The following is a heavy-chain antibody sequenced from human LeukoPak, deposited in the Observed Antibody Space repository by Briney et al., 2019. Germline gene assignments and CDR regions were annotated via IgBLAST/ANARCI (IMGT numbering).Heavy chain of an antibody. D-gene: IGHD1-1*01. Sequence: PGGSLRLSCAASAFTFSSYGMHWVRQAPGKGLEWVAFIRYDGSNKYYADSVKGRFTISRDNLKNTLYLQMNSLRAEDTAVYYCVKDRDWNDDDNAFDIWGQGTMVTVSS. V-gene: IGHV3-30*02. CDR1: AFTFSSYG. CDR3: VKDRDWNDDDNAFDI. CDR2: IRYDGSNK. J-gene: IGHJ3*02.